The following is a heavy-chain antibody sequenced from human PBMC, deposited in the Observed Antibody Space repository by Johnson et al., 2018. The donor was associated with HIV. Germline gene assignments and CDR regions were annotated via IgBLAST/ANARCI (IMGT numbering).Heavy chain of an antibody. Sequence: QVQLVESGGGVVQPGRSLRVSCAASGFVFSSLAIHWVRQAPGKGLEWVAVTSYDGINKYYATSVKGRFTISRDNSKNTLYLQMNGLRAEDTAVYYCARGGPYDSGIIDAFDIWGQGTMVTVSS. V-gene: IGHV3-30-3*01. J-gene: IGHJ3*02. D-gene: IGHD3-10*01. CDR1: GFVFSSLA. CDR3: ARGGPYDSGIIDAFDI. CDR2: TSYDGINK.